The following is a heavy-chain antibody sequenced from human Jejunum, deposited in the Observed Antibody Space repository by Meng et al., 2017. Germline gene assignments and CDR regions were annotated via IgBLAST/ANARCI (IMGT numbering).Heavy chain of an antibody. CDR2: VSSSSGSTV. CDR3: ARDSNTGTYFYYFDY. D-gene: IGHD1-26*01. J-gene: IGHJ4*02. CDR1: GFTFSSYE. Sequence: GGSLRLSCAASGFTFSSYEMNWVRQAPGKGLEWVSYVSSSSGSTVHYADSVKGRFTISRDTAKNSVYLHMSSLRAEDTAVYYCARDSNTGTYFYYFDYWGQGTLVTVSS. V-gene: IGHV3-48*03.